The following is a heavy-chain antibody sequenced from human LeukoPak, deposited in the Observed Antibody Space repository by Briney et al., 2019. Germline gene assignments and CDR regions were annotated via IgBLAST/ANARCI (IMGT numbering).Heavy chain of an antibody. V-gene: IGHV3-11*04. Sequence: PGGSLRLSCSASGFIFSDYYMSWVRQAPGKGLEWLSYISSSSSTIYYADSVKGRFTISRDNAKNSLYLQMNSLRAEDTAVYYCARWDLAYYYYDSSGYDDYWGQGTLVTVSS. CDR2: ISSSSSTI. CDR3: ARWDLAYYYYDSSGYDDY. D-gene: IGHD3-22*01. CDR1: GFIFSDYY. J-gene: IGHJ4*02.